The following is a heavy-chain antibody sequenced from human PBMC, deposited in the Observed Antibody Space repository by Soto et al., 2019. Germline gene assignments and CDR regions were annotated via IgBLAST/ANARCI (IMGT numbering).Heavy chain of an antibody. CDR2: INHSGST. V-gene: IGHV4-34*01. Sequence: SETLSLTCAVYGGSFSGYYWSWIRQPPGKGLEWIGEINHSGSTNYNPSLKSRVTISVDTSKNQFSLKLSSVTAADTAVYYCARGKRTTGQKYFQHWGQGTLVTVSS. CDR1: GGSFSGYY. J-gene: IGHJ1*01. CDR3: ARGKRTTGQKYFQH. D-gene: IGHD4-17*01.